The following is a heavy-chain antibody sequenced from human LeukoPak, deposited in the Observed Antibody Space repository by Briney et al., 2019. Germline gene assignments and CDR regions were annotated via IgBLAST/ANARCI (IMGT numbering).Heavy chain of an antibody. D-gene: IGHD3-22*01. V-gene: IGHV3-74*01. CDR2: INSDGSST. CDR1: GFTFSSYW. Sequence: RAGGSLRLSCAASGFTFSSYWMHWVRQAPGKGLVWVSRINSDGSSTSYADSVKGRFTISRDNAKNTLYLQMNSLGAGDTAVYYCARAYYDSSGYYYVFGFDYWGQGTLVTVSS. J-gene: IGHJ4*02. CDR3: ARAYYDSSGYYYVFGFDY.